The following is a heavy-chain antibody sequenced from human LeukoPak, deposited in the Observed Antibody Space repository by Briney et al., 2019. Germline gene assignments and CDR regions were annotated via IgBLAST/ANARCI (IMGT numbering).Heavy chain of an antibody. CDR3: ARVWELRYYGMDV. V-gene: IGHV3-21*01. D-gene: IGHD1-26*01. CDR1: GFTFSSYS. Sequence: PGGSLRLSCAASGFTFSSYSMNWVRQAPGKGLEWVSFISSSSSYIYYADSVKGRFTISRDNAKNSLYLQMNSLRAEDTAVYYCARVWELRYYGMDVWGQGTTVTVSS. CDR2: ISSSSSYI. J-gene: IGHJ6*02.